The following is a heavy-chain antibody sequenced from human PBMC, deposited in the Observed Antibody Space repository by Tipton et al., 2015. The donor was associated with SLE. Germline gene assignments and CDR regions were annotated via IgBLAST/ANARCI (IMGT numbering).Heavy chain of an antibody. CDR3: ARDSDYEVVTPGYGMDV. V-gene: IGHV3-23*03. CDR2: IYSGGSST. CDR1: GFTFSSYA. D-gene: IGHD4-23*01. Sequence: GSLRLSCAASGFTFSSYAMSWVHQAPGKGLEWVSVIYSGGSSTYYADSVKGRFTIARDNSKNTLYLQMNSLRAEDTAVYYCARDSDYEVVTPGYGMDVWGQGTTVTVSS. J-gene: IGHJ6*02.